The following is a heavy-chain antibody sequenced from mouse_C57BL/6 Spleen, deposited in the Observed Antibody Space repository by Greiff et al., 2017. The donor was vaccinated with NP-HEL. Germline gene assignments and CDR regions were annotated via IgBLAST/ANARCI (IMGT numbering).Heavy chain of an antibody. D-gene: IGHD4-1*01. CDR2: IDPSDSET. CDR3: ARTSGTDYAIAY. J-gene: IGHJ4*01. V-gene: IGHV1-52*01. CDR1: GYTFTSYW. Sequence: VQLQQPGAELVRPGSSVKLSCKASGYTFTSYWMHWVKQRPIQGLEWIGNIDPSDSETNYNQKFKDKATLTVDKSSSTAYMQLRSLTSEDSAVYYCARTSGTDYAIAYWGQGTSVTVSS.